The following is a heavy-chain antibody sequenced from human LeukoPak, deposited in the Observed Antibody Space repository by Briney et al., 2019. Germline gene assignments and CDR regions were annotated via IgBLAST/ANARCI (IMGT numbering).Heavy chain of an antibody. CDR1: GFTFSSYG. CDR3: ARGTWRNAFDI. Sequence: PGRSLRLSCAASGFTFSSYGMHWVRQAPGKGLEWVAIISYDESNKYYAASVKGRFTISRDNSKNTLYLQMNSLRAEDTAVYYCARGTWRNAFDIWGQGTMVTVSS. V-gene: IGHV3-30*03. D-gene: IGHD1/OR15-1a*01. J-gene: IGHJ3*02. CDR2: ISYDESNK.